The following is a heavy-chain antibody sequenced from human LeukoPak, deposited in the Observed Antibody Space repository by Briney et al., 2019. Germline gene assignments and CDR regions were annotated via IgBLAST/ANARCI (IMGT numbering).Heavy chain of an antibody. V-gene: IGHV3-21*01. J-gene: IGHJ5*02. Sequence: GGSLRLSCAVSGFTFSSYSMNWVRQAPGKGLEWVSSITGSSTYIYYADSVKGRFTISRDNAKNSLYLQMNNLGAEDTAEYYCARDLTVTSTCWFDLWGQGTLVTVSS. D-gene: IGHD4-11*01. CDR1: GFTFSSYS. CDR2: ITGSSTYI. CDR3: ARDLTVTSTCWFDL.